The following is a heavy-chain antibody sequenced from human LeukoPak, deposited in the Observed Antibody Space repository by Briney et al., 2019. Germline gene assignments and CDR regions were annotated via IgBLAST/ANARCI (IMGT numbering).Heavy chain of an antibody. CDR3: ARSSGPPARPGYNWFDP. CDR1: GGSISSYY. J-gene: IGHJ5*02. CDR2: IYTSGST. V-gene: IGHV4-4*07. Sequence: PSETLSLTCTVSGGSISSYYWSWIRQPAGQGLEWIGRIYTSGSTTYNPSLKSRVTMSVDTSKNQFSLKLSSVTAADTAVYYCARSSGPPARPGYNWFDPWGQGTLVTVSS. D-gene: IGHD6-6*01.